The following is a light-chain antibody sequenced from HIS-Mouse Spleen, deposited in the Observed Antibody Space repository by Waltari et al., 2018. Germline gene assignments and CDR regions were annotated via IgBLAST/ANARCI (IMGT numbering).Light chain of an antibody. CDR3: QVWDSSSDHYV. CDR2: DDS. CDR1: NIGSKS. V-gene: IGLV3-21*02. Sequence: SYVLTQPPSVSVAPGQTARITCGGNNIGSKSVHWYQQKPGRAPVLVVYDDSDRPSGIPERFSGSNSGKTATLTISRVEAGDEADYYCQVWDSSSDHYVFGTGTKVTVL. J-gene: IGLJ1*01.